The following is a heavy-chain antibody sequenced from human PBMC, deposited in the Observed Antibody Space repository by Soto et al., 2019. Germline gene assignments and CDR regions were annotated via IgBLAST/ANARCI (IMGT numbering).Heavy chain of an antibody. CDR1: GFPFSSYA. CDR3: ARDLSH. CDR2: INGASTTT. V-gene: IGHV3-48*02. J-gene: IGHJ4*02. Sequence: DVQLVGSGGGLVQPGGSLRLSCLASGFPFSSYAMHWVRQAPGKGLEWISYINGASTTTFYADSVKGRFTVSRDNAKNSVYLQMSSLRHEDTAFYYCARDLSHWGQGMLVTVSS.